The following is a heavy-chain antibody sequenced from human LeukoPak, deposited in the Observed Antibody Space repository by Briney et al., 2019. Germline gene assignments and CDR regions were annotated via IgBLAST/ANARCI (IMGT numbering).Heavy chain of an antibody. V-gene: IGHV3-74*01. CDR2: INSDGSST. CDR1: GFTFNRYW. D-gene: IGHD1-26*01. J-gene: IGHJ4*02. Sequence: GGSLRLSCAASGFTFNRYWMHWVRQDPGKGPVWVSRINSDGSSTAYADSVGGRFTISRDNAKNTLYLEINSLRADDTAVYYCARDRMGAGPTTLDYWGQGTLVTVSS. CDR3: ARDRMGAGPTTLDY.